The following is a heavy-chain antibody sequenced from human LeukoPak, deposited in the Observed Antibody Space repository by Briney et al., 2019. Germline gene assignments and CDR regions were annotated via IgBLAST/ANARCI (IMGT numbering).Heavy chain of an antibody. V-gene: IGHV1-24*01. CDR3: ATQAIIAARPGYYYYYGMDV. CDR1: GYTLTELS. CDR2: FDPEDGET. Sequence: ASVKVSCKVSGYTLTELSMHWVRQAPGKGLEWMGGFDPEDGETIYAQKFQGRVTMTEDTSTDTAYMELSSLRSEDTAVYYCATQAIIAARPGYYYYYGMDVWGQGTTVTVSS. J-gene: IGHJ6*02. D-gene: IGHD6-6*01.